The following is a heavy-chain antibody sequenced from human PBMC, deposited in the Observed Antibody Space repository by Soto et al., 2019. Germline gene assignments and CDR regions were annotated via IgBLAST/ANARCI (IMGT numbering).Heavy chain of an antibody. J-gene: IGHJ4*02. V-gene: IGHV3-21*01. D-gene: IGHD2-15*01. CDR1: GFTFSTYN. CDR3: ARDRAPYCSGGSCYSLPADY. CDR2: IRSSSSYI. Sequence: EVQLVESGGGLVKPGGSLRLSCAASGFTFSTYNMNWVRQAPGKGLEWVSSIRSSSSYIYYADSVKGRFTISRDNAKNSLYLQMNSLRAEDTAVYYCARDRAPYCSGGSCYSLPADYWGQGTLVTVSS.